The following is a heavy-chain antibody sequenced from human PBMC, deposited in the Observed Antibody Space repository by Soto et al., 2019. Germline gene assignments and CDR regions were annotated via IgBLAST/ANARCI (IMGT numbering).Heavy chain of an antibody. CDR3: ARHRGSDRRGEAVAGTGYFDY. D-gene: IGHD6-19*01. CDR1: GGSISSSSYY. Sequence: SETLSLTCTVSGGSISSSSYYWGWIRQPPGKGLEWIGSIYYSGSTYYNPSLKSRVTISVDTSKNQFSLKLSSVTAADTAVYYCARHRGSDRRGEAVAGTGYFDYWGQGTLVTVSS. CDR2: IYYSGST. V-gene: IGHV4-39*01. J-gene: IGHJ4*02.